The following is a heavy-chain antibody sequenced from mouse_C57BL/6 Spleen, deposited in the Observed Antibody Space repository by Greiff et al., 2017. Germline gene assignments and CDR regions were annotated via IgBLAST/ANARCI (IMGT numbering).Heavy chain of an antibody. CDR1: GYSITSDY. V-gene: IGHV3-8*01. CDR3: SRYKGTGTDWYFDV. J-gene: IGHJ1*03. Sequence: EVQLQQSGPGLAKPSQTLSLTCSVTGYSITSDYWNWIRKFPGNKLEYMGYISYSGSTYYNPSLKSRISITRDTSKNQYYLQLNSVTTEDTATYYGSRYKGTGTDWYFDVWGTGTTVTVSS. D-gene: IGHD4-1*01. CDR2: ISYSGST.